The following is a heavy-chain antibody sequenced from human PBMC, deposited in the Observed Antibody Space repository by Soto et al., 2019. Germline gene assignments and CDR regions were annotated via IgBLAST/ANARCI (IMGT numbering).Heavy chain of an antibody. D-gene: IGHD2-2*01. V-gene: IGHV4-31*03. CDR3: ARDRGYCSSTSCHLSHPLDY. Sequence: SETLSLTCTVSGGSISSGGYYWSWIRQHPGKGLEWIGYIYYSGSTYYNPYLKSRVTISVDTSKNQFSLKLSSVTAADTAVYFCARDRGYCSSTSCHLSHPLDYWGQGTLVTVSS. CDR2: IYYSGST. J-gene: IGHJ4*02. CDR1: GGSISSGGYY.